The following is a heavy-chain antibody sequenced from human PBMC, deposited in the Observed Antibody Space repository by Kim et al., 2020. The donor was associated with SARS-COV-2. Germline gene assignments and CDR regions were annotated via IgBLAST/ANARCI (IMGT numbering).Heavy chain of an antibody. V-gene: IGHV3-23*01. J-gene: IGHJ4*02. Sequence: YYADSVKGRFTISRDNSKKTLYLQMSSLRADDTAIYYCAKGGYASGSLDYWGQGTLVTVSS. CDR3: AKGGYASGSLDY. D-gene: IGHD3-10*01.